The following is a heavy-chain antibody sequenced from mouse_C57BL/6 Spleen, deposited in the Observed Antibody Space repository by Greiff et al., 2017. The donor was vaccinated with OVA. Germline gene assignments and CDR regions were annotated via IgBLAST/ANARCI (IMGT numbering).Heavy chain of an antibody. D-gene: IGHD1-1*01. CDR3: ARDLYYGSSPESAMDD. V-gene: IGHV1-55*01. CDR1: GYTFTSYW. J-gene: IGHJ4*01. Sequence: VQLQQPGAELVKPGASVKMSCKASGYTFTSYWITWVKQRPGQGLEWIGDIYPGSGSTNYNEKFKSKATLTVDTSSSTAYMQLSSLTSEDSAVYYCARDLYYGSSPESAMDDWGQGTSVTVSS. CDR2: IYPGSGST.